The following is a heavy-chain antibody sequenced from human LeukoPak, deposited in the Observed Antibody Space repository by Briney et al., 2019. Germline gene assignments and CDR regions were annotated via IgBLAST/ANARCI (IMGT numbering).Heavy chain of an antibody. V-gene: IGHV3-7*01. J-gene: IGHJ4*02. CDR3: ARGRSTGYQL. Sequence: GGSLRLSCAVSGFTFSSYWMSWVRQAPGKGLEWVANIKQDGSEKYYVDSVKGRFTISRDNAKNSLYLQMNSLRAEDTAVYYCARGRSTGYQLWGQGTLVTVSS. D-gene: IGHD3-9*01. CDR2: IKQDGSEK. CDR1: GFTFSSYW.